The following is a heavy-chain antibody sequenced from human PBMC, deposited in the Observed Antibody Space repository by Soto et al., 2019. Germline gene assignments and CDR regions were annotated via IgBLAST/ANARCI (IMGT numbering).Heavy chain of an antibody. CDR1: GGSINSYY. J-gene: IGHJ4*02. CDR2: IYYSGST. Sequence: QVQLQESGPGLVKPSETLSLTCTVSGGSINSYYWSWIRQPPGKGLEWIGYIYYSGSTNYNPSLKRRVTISVDTSKDQFSRRLSSVTAADTALYYCARHRYSYGSYYFDYWGQGTLVTVSS. V-gene: IGHV4-59*08. CDR3: ARHRYSYGSYYFDY. D-gene: IGHD5-18*01.